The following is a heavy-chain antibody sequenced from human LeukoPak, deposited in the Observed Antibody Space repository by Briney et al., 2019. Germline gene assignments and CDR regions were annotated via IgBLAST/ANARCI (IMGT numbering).Heavy chain of an antibody. CDR1: GGSISSSSYY. D-gene: IGHD2-8*01. Sequence: QASETLSLTCTVSGGSISSSSYYWGWIRQPPGKGLEWIGSIYYSGSTYYNPSLKSRVTISVDTSKNQFSLKLSSVTAADTAVYYCARGFSLTNGDWFDPWGQGTLVTVSS. CDR2: IYYSGST. J-gene: IGHJ5*02. CDR3: ARGFSLTNGDWFDP. V-gene: IGHV4-39*07.